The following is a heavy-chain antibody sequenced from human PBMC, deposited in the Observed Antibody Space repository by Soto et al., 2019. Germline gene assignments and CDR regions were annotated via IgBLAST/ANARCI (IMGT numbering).Heavy chain of an antibody. D-gene: IGHD3-22*01. CDR2: IIPIFGTA. Sequence: QVQLVQSGAEXKXXXXSVKVSXKXXGXXFSXYXXXWVRXAXGQGLEWMGGIIPIFGTANYAQKFQGRVTITADESTSTAYMELSSLRSEDTAVYYCARTYYYDSRIHGGDYWGQGTLVTVSS. J-gene: IGHJ4*02. CDR1: GXXFSXYX. CDR3: ARTYYYDSRIHGGDY. V-gene: IGHV1-69*01.